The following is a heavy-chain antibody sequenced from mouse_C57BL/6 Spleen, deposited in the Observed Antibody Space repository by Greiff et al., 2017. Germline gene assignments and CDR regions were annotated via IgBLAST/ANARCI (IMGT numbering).Heavy chain of an antibody. J-gene: IGHJ3*01. CDR3: TTWGYIAY. CDR2: IYPENGGT. V-gene: IGHV14-4*01. Sequence: VQLQQSGAELVRPGASVKLSCTASGFNINDDYMHWVKQRPEQGLEWIGWIYPENGGTEYDSKFQGKATLTADTSSNTAYLQLSSLTSEDTAVYYCTTWGYIAYWGQGTLVTVSA. CDR1: GFNINDDY.